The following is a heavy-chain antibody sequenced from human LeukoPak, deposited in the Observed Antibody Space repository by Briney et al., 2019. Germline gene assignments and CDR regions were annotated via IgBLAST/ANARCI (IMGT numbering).Heavy chain of an antibody. CDR2: IYYSGST. CDR1: GGSISSGGYS. J-gene: IGHJ6*03. D-gene: IGHD4-23*01. V-gene: IGHV4-30-4*07. Sequence: NPSETLSLTCAVSGGSISSGGYSWSWIRQPPGKGLEWIGYIYYSGSTYYNPSLKSRVTISVDTSKNQFSLKLSSVTAADTAVYYCARETSRWYYYYYMDVWGKGTTVTISS. CDR3: ARETSRWYYYYYMDV.